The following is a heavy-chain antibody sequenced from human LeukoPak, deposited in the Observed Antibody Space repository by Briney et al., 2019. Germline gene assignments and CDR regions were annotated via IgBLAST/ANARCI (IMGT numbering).Heavy chain of an antibody. J-gene: IGHJ5*02. D-gene: IGHD6-25*01. CDR3: ATSSRTYSSADH. Sequence: ASVKVSCKASGGTFSSYAISWVRQAPGQGLEWMGWIIPILGSANYAQSFQGRVTMTADESTSTAYMELSSLRSEDTAVYYCATSSRTYSSADHWGQGTLVTVSS. CDR2: IIPILGSA. V-gene: IGHV1-69*11. CDR1: GGTFSSYA.